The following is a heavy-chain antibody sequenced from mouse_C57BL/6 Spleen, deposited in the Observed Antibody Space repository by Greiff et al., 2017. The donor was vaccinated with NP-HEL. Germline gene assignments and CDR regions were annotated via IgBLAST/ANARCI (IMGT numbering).Heavy chain of an antibody. CDR3: ARDSNEWYVDV. J-gene: IGHJ1*03. CDR2: ISDGGSYT. V-gene: IGHV5-4*01. Sequence: EVQRVESGGGLVKPGGSLKLSCAASGFTFSSYAMSWVRQTPDKRLEWVATISDGGSYTYYPDNVKGRFTISRDNAKNNLYLEMSHLKSEDTAMYYCARDSNEWYVDVWGKGTTVTVSS. CDR1: GFTFSSYA. D-gene: IGHD2-5*01.